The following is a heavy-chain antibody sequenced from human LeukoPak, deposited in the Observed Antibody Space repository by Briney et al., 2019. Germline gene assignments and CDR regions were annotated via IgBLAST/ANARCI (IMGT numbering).Heavy chain of an antibody. J-gene: IGHJ2*01. CDR2: MNPNSGNT. CDR3: ARVYYDSSGYYFAWYFDL. V-gene: IGHV1-8*01. CDR1: GYTFTSYD. D-gene: IGHD3-22*01. Sequence: ASVKVSCKASGYTFTSYDINWVRQATGQGLEWMGWMNPNSGNTGYAQKFQGRVTMTRNTSISTAYMELSSLRSEDTAVYYCARVYYDSSGYYFAWYFDLWGRGPLVTVPS.